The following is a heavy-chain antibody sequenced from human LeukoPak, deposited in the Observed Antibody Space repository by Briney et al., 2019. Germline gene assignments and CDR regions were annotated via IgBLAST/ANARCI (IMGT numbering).Heavy chain of an antibody. V-gene: IGHV3-48*04. CDR3: ARDDGYFQH. D-gene: IGHD1-1*01. J-gene: IGHJ1*01. Sequence: GDSLRLSCAASGFTFNTMNWVRQAPGKGLEWVSYISSSSSTIYYADSVKGRFTISRDNAKNSLYLQMNSLRAEDTAVYYCARDDGYFQHWGQGTLVTVSS. CDR1: GFTFNT. CDR2: ISSSSSTI.